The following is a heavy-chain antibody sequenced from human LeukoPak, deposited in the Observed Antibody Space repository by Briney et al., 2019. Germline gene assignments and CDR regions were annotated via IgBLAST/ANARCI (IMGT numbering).Heavy chain of an antibody. J-gene: IGHJ6*02. CDR2: ISGSGGST. V-gene: IGHV3-23*01. CDR3: AKDRPGSISLYYYYGMDV. D-gene: IGHD2-2*01. Sequence: GGSLRLSCAAPGFTFSSYAMSWVRQAPGKALEWVSAISGSGGSTYYADSVKGRFTISRDNSKNTLYLQMNSLRAEDTAVYYCAKDRPGSISLYYYYGMDVWGQGTTVTVSS. CDR1: GFTFSSYA.